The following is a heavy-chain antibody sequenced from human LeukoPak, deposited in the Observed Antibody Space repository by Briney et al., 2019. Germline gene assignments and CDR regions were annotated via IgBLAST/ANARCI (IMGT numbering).Heavy chain of an antibody. CDR3: ARDPTVTRGRYYGMDV. CDR2: ISSSGSTI. J-gene: IGHJ6*02. D-gene: IGHD4-17*01. V-gene: IGHV3-11*01. CDR1: GFTFSDYY. Sequence: PGGSLRLSCAASGFTFSDYYMSWIRQAPGKGLEWVSYISSSGSTIYYADSVKGRFTISRDNAKNSLYLQMNSLRAEDTAVYYCARDPTVTRGRYYGMDVWGQGTTVTVSS.